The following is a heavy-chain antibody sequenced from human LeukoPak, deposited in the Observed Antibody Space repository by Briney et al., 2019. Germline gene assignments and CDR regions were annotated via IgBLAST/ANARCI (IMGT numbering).Heavy chain of an antibody. D-gene: IGHD2-8*02. J-gene: IGHJ3*01. CDR2: INGAGSTT. CDR1: GFTFGRFW. V-gene: IGHV3-74*01. CDR3: ARDEGRYCAAVTCYADAFDV. Sequence: GGSLRLSCAAAGFTFGRFWMHWVRQVPGKGPVWVSRINGAGSTTNYADSVKGRFTISRDNAKNTLYLQMNSLRAEDTAVYYCARDEGRYCAAVTCYADAFDVWGQGTVVSVSA.